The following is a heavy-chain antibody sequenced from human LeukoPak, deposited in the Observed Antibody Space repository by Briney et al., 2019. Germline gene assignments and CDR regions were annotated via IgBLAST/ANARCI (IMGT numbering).Heavy chain of an antibody. CDR1: GYTFTSYY. CDR3: AREGGGGIDIEPSFDY. CDR2: INPSGGST. D-gene: IGHD2-15*01. V-gene: IGHV1-46*01. J-gene: IGHJ4*02. Sequence: ASVKVSCKASGYTFTSYYIHWVRQAPGQGLEWMGTINPSGGSTGYAQKFQGRVTMTRDTSTSTVYMELSSLRSEDTAVYYCAREGGGGIDIEPSFDYWGQGTLVTVSS.